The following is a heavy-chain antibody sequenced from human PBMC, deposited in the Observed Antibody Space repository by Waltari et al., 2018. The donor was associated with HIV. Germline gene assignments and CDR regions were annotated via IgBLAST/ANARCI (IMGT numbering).Heavy chain of an antibody. Sequence: QVHLEQSAAEVKKPGSSVTVSCKASGHSFNDFYIHWVRQTPGQGPEWMGYINPRTGGTNYALKFQDRVTLTTETSISTAYLQLRRLQIDDTATYFCARGGWIQLWLFVWGRGTRVTVSS. CDR1: GHSFNDFY. V-gene: IGHV1-2*02. CDR3: ARGGWIQLWLFV. CDR2: INPRTGGT. D-gene: IGHD5-18*01. J-gene: IGHJ2*01.